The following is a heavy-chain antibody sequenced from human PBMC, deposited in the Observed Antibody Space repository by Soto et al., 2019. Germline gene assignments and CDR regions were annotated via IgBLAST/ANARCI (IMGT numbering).Heavy chain of an antibody. CDR3: ARGGYDFWSGYQAPLYNWFDP. Sequence: GESLKISCKGSGYSFTSYWIGWVRQMPRKGLEWMGIIYPGDSDTRYSPSFQGQVTISADKSISTAYLQWSSLKASDTAMYYCARGGYDFWSGYQAPLYNWFDPWGQGTLVTVS. CDR1: GYSFTSYW. V-gene: IGHV5-51*01. D-gene: IGHD3-3*01. J-gene: IGHJ5*02. CDR2: IYPGDSDT.